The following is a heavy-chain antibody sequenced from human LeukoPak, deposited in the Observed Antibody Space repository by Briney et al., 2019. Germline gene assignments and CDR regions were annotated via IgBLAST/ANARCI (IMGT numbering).Heavy chain of an antibody. CDR2: INPNSGGT. V-gene: IGHV1-2*02. CDR3: ARVGGSYSYYYMDV. J-gene: IGHJ6*03. Sequence: GASVKVSCKASGYTFTGYYMHWVRQAPGQGLEWMGWINPNSGGTNYAQKFQGRVTMTRDTSISTAYMELSSLRAEDTAVYYCARVGGSYSYYYMDVWGKGTTVTVSS. D-gene: IGHD1-26*01. CDR1: GYTFTGYY.